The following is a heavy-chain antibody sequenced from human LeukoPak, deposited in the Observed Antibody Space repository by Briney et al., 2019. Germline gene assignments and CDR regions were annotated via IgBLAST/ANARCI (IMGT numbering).Heavy chain of an antibody. CDR3: ARCVRLPPGAKITMIVVAPTGGMDV. J-gene: IGHJ6*02. Sequence: PSGTLSLTCAVSGGSISSSNWWSWVRQPPGKGLEWIGEIYHSGSTNYNPSLKSRVTISVDKSKNQFSLKLSSVTAADTAVYYCARCVRLPPGAKITMIVVAPTGGMDVWGQGTTVTVSS. V-gene: IGHV4-4*02. D-gene: IGHD3-22*01. CDR1: GGSISSSNW. CDR2: IYHSGST.